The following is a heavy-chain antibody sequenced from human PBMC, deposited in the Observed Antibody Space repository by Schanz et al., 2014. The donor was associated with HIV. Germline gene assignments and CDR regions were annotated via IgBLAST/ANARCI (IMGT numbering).Heavy chain of an antibody. Sequence: EVQLVESGGGLVQPGRSLRLSCAASGFIFDDYAMHWVRQAPGKGLEWVSGISWNSGNIGYADSVKGRFTISRDNAKNSLYLQMNSLRAEDTAVYYCAKSRGDSWPYGMDVWGQGTTVTVSS. D-gene: IGHD4-17*01. CDR2: ISWNSGNI. V-gene: IGHV3-9*01. CDR3: AKSRGDSWPYGMDV. CDR1: GFIFDDYA. J-gene: IGHJ6*02.